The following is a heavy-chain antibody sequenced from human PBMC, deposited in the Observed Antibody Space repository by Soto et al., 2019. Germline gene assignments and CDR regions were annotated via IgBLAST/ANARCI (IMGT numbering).Heavy chain of an antibody. CDR1: GFTFSNYG. Sequence: GGSLRLSCAASGFTFSNYGMHWVRQAPGKGLEWVAVISYDGSNQYYADSVKGRFTISRDNSKNTLYLQMNSLRAEDTAVHYCAKSLRSESYYYYGMDVWGQGTTVTVSS. J-gene: IGHJ6*02. V-gene: IGHV3-30*18. D-gene: IGHD3-10*01. CDR3: AKSLRSESYYYYGMDV. CDR2: ISYDGSNQ.